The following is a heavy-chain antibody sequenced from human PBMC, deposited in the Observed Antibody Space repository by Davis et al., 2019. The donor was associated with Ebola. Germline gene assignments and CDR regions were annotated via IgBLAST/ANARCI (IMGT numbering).Heavy chain of an antibody. CDR3: AREGPRKGSGYDLGDYFDY. D-gene: IGHD5-12*01. CDR2: ITTGGDTT. CDR1: GFTFSSHN. J-gene: IGHJ4*02. Sequence: PGGSLRLSCAVSGFTFSSHNMNWVRQAPGKGLEWVSYITTGGDTTYYADSVKGRFTISRDNAKNSLYLQMNSLRDEDTAVYYCAREGPRKGSGYDLGDYFDYWGQGTLVTVSS. V-gene: IGHV3-48*02.